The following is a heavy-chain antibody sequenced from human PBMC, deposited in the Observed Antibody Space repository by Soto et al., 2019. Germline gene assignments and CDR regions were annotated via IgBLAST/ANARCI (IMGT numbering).Heavy chain of an antibody. CDR2: IYYSGST. CDR1: GISLSSGGYY. Sequence: QVQLQESGPGLVKPSQTLSLTCTVSGISLSSGGYYWNWIRQHPGKGLEWIGYIYYSGSTIYNPSLSSRVSISIDTSRNQFSLRLTSVTAADTVVDYCAAYPMFGDPRIDPWGQGSLVCVSS. D-gene: IGHD3-10*02. V-gene: IGHV4-31*03. CDR3: AAYPMFGDPRIDP. J-gene: IGHJ5*02.